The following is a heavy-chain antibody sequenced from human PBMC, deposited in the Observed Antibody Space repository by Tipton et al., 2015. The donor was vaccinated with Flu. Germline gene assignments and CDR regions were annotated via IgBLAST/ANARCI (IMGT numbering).Heavy chain of an antibody. Sequence: TLSLTCTVSGGSISGYYWGWIRQPPGKGLEWIGYYYSGGTKYNPSLNSRATISVDTSKNQFSLNPNSVTAADAAVYYCARWTSALEAFDIWGRGTMVTVSS. CDR1: GGSISGYY. CDR3: ARWTSALEAFDI. J-gene: IGHJ3*02. V-gene: IGHV4-59*01. CDR2: YYSGGT. D-gene: IGHD3-3*01.